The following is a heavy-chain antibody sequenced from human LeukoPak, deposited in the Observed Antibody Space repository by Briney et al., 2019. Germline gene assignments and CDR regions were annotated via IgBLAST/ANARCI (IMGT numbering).Heavy chain of an antibody. CDR2: IYYSRST. CDR3: ARHALSGFNWFDP. D-gene: IGHD1-26*01. V-gene: IGHV4-39*01. CDR1: GGSISSYY. Sequence: SETLSLTCTVSGGSISSYYWGWIRQPPDKGLEWIGSIYYSRSTYYNPSLKSRVTISVDTSKNQFSLKLNSVTAADTAVYYCARHALSGFNWFDPWGQGTLVTVSS. J-gene: IGHJ5*02.